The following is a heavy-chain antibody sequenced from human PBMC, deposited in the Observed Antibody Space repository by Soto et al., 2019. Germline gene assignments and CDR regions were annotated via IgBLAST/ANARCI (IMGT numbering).Heavy chain of an antibody. CDR1: GYTFTGYD. J-gene: IGHJ4*02. Sequence: ASVKVSCKASGYTFTGYDIHWVRQAPGQGLEWMGWINPDSGGTNYAQKFQGSVTMTRDTSISTAYMELSRLRSDDTAVYYCARDPGGCDTTSCYNLYYFDNWGQGTLVTVSS. D-gene: IGHD2-2*02. V-gene: IGHV1-2*02. CDR2: INPDSGGT. CDR3: ARDPGGCDTTSCYNLYYFDN.